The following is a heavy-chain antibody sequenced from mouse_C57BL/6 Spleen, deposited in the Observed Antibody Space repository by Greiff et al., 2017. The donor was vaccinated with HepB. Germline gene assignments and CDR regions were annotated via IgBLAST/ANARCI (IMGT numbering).Heavy chain of an antibody. CDR1: GYTFTSYW. CDR3: ARMDGSSNY. J-gene: IGHJ2*01. V-gene: IGHV1-50*01. Sequence: QVQLQQSGAELVKPGASVKLSCKASGYTFTSYWMQWVKQRPGQGLEWIGEIDPSDSYTNYNQKFKGKATLTVDTSSSTAYMQLSSLTSEDSAVYYCARMDGSSNYWGQGTTLTVSS. D-gene: IGHD1-1*01. CDR2: IDPSDSYT.